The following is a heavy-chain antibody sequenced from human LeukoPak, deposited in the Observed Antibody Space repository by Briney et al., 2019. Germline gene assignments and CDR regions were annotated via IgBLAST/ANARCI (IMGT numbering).Heavy chain of an antibody. D-gene: IGHD3-9*01. Sequence: GGSLRLSCAASGFTFSSYAMSWVRQAPGKGLEWVSTISGSGGSTYYADSVKGRFTISRDNSKNTLYLQMNSLRAEDTAVYYCAIQNRLTGYYGYWGQGTLVTVSS. CDR2: ISGSGGST. J-gene: IGHJ4*02. V-gene: IGHV3-23*01. CDR3: AIQNRLTGYYGY. CDR1: GFTFSSYA.